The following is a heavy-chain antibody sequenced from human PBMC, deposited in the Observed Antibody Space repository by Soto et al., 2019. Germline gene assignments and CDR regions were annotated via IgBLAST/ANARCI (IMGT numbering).Heavy chain of an antibody. CDR3: ARRPNWNARYYYYGMDV. CDR2: IVPIYGIP. Sequence: ASVKVSCKTSGGTFNTHAISWVRQAPGHGFEWMGGIVPIYGIPSHAQKFQGRVTITADEPTTTVYMELSSLRSDDTAVYYCARRPNWNARYYYYGMDVWGQGTTVTVSS. CDR1: GGTFNTHA. D-gene: IGHD1-1*01. J-gene: IGHJ6*02. V-gene: IGHV1-69*13.